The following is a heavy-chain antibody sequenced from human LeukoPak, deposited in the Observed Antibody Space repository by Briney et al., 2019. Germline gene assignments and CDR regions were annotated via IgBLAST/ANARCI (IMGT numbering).Heavy chain of an antibody. CDR2: IYYSGST. CDR3: ARVVGATEPFDY. D-gene: IGHD1-26*01. V-gene: IGHV4-59*01. Sequence: ASETLSLTCTVSGGSISSYYWSWIRQPPGKGLEWIGYIYYSGSTNYNPSLKSRVTISLDTSKNHFSLKLTSVTAADTAVYYCARVVGATEPFDYWGQGTLVTVSS. CDR1: GGSISSYY. J-gene: IGHJ4*02.